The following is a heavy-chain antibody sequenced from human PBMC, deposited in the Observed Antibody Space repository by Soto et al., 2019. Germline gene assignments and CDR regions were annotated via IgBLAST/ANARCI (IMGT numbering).Heavy chain of an antibody. J-gene: IGHJ6*02. CDR2: ISPYNGDT. CDR3: ARGGRWDSYYYGMDI. V-gene: IGHV1-18*01. Sequence: ASVKVSCKASGYTFTTYGVSWVRQAPGQGLEWMGWISPYNGDTNYAQKLQGRVTMTTHTSTSTAYMELGSLRSDDTAVYYCARGGRWDSYYYGMDIWGQGTTVTVSS. CDR1: GYTFTTYG.